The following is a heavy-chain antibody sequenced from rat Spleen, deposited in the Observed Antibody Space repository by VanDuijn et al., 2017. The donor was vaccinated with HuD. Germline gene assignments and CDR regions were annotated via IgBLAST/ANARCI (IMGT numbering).Heavy chain of an antibody. Sequence: EVQLVESGGGLVQPGRSLKLSCAASGFTFSNYGMAWVCQAPTKGPEWVATIIYDGSSTYYRDSVRGRFTISRDNAKSTLYLQMDSLRSEDTATYYCARVGTRVSRFAYWGQGTLVTVSS. V-gene: IGHV5-29*01. J-gene: IGHJ3*01. D-gene: IGHD1-4*01. CDR3: ARVGTRVSRFAY. CDR1: GFTFSNYG. CDR2: IIYDGSST.